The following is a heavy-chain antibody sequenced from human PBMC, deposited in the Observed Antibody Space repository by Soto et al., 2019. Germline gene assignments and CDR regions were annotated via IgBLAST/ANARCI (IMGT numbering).Heavy chain of an antibody. Sequence: SVKVSCKASGGTFSSYAISWVRQAPEQGLEWMGGIIPIFGTANYAQKFQGRVTITADESTSTAYMELSSLRSEDTAVYYCARDREEYYDSSGPYNWFDPWGQGTLVTVS. CDR2: IIPIFGTA. V-gene: IGHV1-69*13. J-gene: IGHJ5*02. CDR3: ARDREEYYDSSGPYNWFDP. CDR1: GGTFSSYA. D-gene: IGHD3-22*01.